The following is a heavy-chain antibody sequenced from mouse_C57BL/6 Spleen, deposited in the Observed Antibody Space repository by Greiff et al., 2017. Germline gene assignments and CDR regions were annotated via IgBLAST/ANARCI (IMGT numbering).Heavy chain of an antibody. Sequence: EVQLQQSGPELVKPGASVKISCKASGYTFTDYYMNWVKQSHGKSLEWIGDINPNNGGTSYNQKFKGKATLTVDKSSSTAYMELRSLTSEDSAVYYCARRSDYAVWMDYWGQGTSVTVSS. J-gene: IGHJ4*01. D-gene: IGHD2-4*01. CDR2: INPNNGGT. V-gene: IGHV1-26*01. CDR1: GYTFTDYY. CDR3: ARRSDYAVWMDY.